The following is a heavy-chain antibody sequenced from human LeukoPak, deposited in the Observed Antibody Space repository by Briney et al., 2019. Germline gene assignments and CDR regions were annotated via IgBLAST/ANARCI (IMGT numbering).Heavy chain of an antibody. CDR2: INSDGSST. CDR1: GFTFSSYW. J-gene: IGHJ5*02. D-gene: IGHD4-17*01. Sequence: PGGSLRLSCAASGFTFSSYWMHWVRQAPGKGLVWVSRINSDGSSTSYADSVKGRLTISRDNAKNTLYLQMNSLRAEDTAVYYCARAYDSTVANFFDPWGQGTLVTVSS. CDR3: ARAYDSTVANFFDP. V-gene: IGHV3-74*01.